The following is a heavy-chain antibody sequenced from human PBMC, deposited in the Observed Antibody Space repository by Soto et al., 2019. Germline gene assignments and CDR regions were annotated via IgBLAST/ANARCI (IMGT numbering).Heavy chain of an antibody. CDR1: GFTVSSNY. D-gene: IGHD2-8*01. Sequence: PWGSLRLSCAASGFTVSSNYMNWVRQAPGKGLEWXSVXXSXGXXXYXXSVKGRFTISRDNSKNTLYLQMNSLRAEDTAVYYCARDFIGVWTFDYWGQGTLVTVSS. J-gene: IGHJ4*02. CDR2: XXSXGXX. CDR3: ARDFIGVWTFDY. V-gene: IGHV3-53*01.